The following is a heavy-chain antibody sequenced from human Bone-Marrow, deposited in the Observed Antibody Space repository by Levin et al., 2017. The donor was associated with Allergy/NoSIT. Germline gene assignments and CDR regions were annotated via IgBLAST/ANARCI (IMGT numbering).Heavy chain of an antibody. V-gene: IGHV3-21*01. Sequence: GGSLRLSCAASGFIFSNYSLHWVRQSPGKGLEWVSSISSASSHISYADSVKGRFTISRDNAKNSLSLLMNSLRAEDTAVYYCVRSESITGTEDLRVMDVWGQGTTVTVSS. D-gene: IGHD1/OR15-1a*01. CDR2: ISSASSHI. CDR1: GFIFSNYS. J-gene: IGHJ6*02. CDR3: VRSESITGTEDLRVMDV.